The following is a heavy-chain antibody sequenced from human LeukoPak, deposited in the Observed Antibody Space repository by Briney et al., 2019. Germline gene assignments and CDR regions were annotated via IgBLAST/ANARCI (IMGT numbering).Heavy chain of an antibody. Sequence: PSETLSLTCTVSGASMSDYYWSWIRQPPGKGLEWIGYIYYTGSTNYNPSLKSRVTMSVDTSKNQISLKLSSATAADSSLFYGVDGVRDFGQNDYWGQGTLVTVSS. CDR3: VDGVRDFGQNDY. D-gene: IGHD3-9*01. CDR1: GASMSDYY. J-gene: IGHJ4*02. CDR2: IYYTGST. V-gene: IGHV4-59*08.